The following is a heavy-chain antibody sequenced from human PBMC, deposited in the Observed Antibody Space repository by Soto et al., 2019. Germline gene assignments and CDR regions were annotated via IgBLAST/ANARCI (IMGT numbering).Heavy chain of an antibody. Sequence: EVQLEESGGGLVKPGGSLRLSCVASGLTINTYSMMWVRQAPGKGLEWVSAISSSSSYIYYAHPVKGRFTISRHNAKNSLFLQMISLRAEDTAVYYCARDLSYYASSGFNYLGQGTLVTFSS. J-gene: IGHJ4*02. CDR1: GLTINTYS. V-gene: IGHV3-21*01. D-gene: IGHD3-22*01. CDR3: ARDLSYYASSGFNY. CDR2: ISSSSSYI.